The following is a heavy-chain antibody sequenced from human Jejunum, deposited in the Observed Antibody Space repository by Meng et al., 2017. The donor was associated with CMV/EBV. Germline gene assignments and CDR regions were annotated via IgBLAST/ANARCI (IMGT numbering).Heavy chain of an antibody. CDR1: GYTFTHHG. Sequence: QRVQSGAEVKKPGASVMVSCKASGYTFTHHGISWIRQAPGQGLEWMGWISCYNGDTNYAQKLQGRVTMTTDTSTNTAYMDLRGLRSDDTAVYYCARDPSNTSGRYAYFDYWGQGTLVTVSS. D-gene: IGHD6-19*01. CDR3: ARDPSNTSGRYAYFDY. CDR2: ISCYNGDT. V-gene: IGHV1-18*01. J-gene: IGHJ4*02.